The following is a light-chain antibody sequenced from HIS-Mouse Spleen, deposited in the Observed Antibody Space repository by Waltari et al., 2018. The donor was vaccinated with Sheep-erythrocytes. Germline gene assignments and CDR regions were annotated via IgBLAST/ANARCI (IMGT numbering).Light chain of an antibody. CDR1: SIDVGGYNY. CDR3: SSYAGSNNWV. V-gene: IGLV2-8*01. CDR2: EVS. Sequence: QSALTQPPSASGSPGQSVTISCTATSIDVGGYNYVSWYQQHPGKAPKLMIYEVSKRPSGVPDRFSGSKSGNTASLTVSGLQAEDEADYYCSSYAGSNNWVFGGGTK. J-gene: IGLJ3*02.